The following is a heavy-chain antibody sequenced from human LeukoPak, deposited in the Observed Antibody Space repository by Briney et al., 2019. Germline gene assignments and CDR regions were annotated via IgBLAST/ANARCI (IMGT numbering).Heavy chain of an antibody. D-gene: IGHD3-10*01. J-gene: IGHJ5*02. V-gene: IGHV4-38-2*01. Sequence: PSETLSLTCAVSGYSISSGYYWGWNRQPPGKGLEWIGSIYHSGSTYYNPSLKSRVTISVDTSKNQFSLKLSSVTAADTAVYYCARQMGNMVRGVINWFDPWGQGTLVTVSS. CDR1: GYSISSGYY. CDR3: ARQMGNMVRGVINWFDP. CDR2: IYHSGST.